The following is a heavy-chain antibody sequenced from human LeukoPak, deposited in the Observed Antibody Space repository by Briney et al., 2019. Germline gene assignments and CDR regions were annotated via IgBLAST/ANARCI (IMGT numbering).Heavy chain of an antibody. CDR2: ISGSSSAI. D-gene: IGHD3-3*01. Sequence: GGSLRLSCAASGFTFSSSSMNWVRQAPGKGLEWVSYISGSSSAIYYADSVMGRFTISRDNAKNSLYLQMNSLRDEDTAVYFCARGMYYEMDYWGQGTLVTVSS. CDR3: ARGMYYEMDY. V-gene: IGHV3-48*02. CDR1: GFTFSSSS. J-gene: IGHJ4*02.